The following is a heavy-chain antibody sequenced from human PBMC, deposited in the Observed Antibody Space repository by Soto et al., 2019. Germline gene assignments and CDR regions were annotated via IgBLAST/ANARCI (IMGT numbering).Heavy chain of an antibody. D-gene: IGHD2-15*01. Sequence: EVQLVESGGGLIQPGGSLRLSCAASGFTVSSNYMSWVRQAPGKGLEWVSVIYSGGSTYYADSVKGRFTISRDNSKNTLDLQMNSLRAEDTAVYYCANIYCSGGRCYHFDYWGQGTLVTVSS. CDR3: ANIYCSGGRCYHFDY. CDR2: IYSGGST. CDR1: GFTVSSNY. V-gene: IGHV3-53*01. J-gene: IGHJ4*02.